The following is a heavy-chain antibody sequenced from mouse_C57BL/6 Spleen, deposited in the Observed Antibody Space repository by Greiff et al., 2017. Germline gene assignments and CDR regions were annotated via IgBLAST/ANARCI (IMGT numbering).Heavy chain of an antibody. D-gene: IGHD2-2*01. Sequence: LQLQQSGSELVKPGASVKISCTASGYAFSSYWMNWVKQRPGKGLEWIGQLYPGDGDTNYNGKFKGKATLTADKSSSTAYMQLSSLTSEDSAVYFCARWLPGYFEVWGTGTTVTVSS. CDR3: ARWLPGYFEV. V-gene: IGHV1-80*01. CDR2: LYPGDGDT. CDR1: GYAFSSYW. J-gene: IGHJ1*03.